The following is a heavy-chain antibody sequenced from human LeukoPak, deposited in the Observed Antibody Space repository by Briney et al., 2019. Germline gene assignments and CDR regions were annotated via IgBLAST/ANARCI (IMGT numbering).Heavy chain of an antibody. CDR1: DDSISDYY. Sequence: SETLSLTCTVSDDSISDYYRGWIRQPPGKGLEWIGYFHNSGTSTYNPSLKSRVTISADTFKNQFSLKLNSLTTADTAVYYCTRGAGWLIDYWGQGILVTVSS. CDR2: FHNSGTS. CDR3: TRGAGWLIDY. V-gene: IGHV4-59*01. D-gene: IGHD3-16*01. J-gene: IGHJ4*02.